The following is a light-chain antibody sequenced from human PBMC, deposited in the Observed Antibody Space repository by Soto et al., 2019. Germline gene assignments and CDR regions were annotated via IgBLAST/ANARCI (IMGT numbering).Light chain of an antibody. CDR2: DVS. J-gene: IGLJ2*01. Sequence: QSALTQPASVSGSPGQSITISCTGTSSDVGGYNYVSWYQQHPGNAPKLMISDVSNRPSGVSNRCSGSKSGNTASLTISGLHAEDEPDYYCSSYTSSSTPVVFGGGTKLTVL. CDR3: SSYTSSSTPVV. CDR1: SSDVGGYNY. V-gene: IGLV2-14*01.